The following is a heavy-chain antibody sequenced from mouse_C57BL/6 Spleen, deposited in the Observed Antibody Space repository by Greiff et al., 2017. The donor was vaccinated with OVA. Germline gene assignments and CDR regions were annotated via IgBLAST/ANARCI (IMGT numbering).Heavy chain of an antibody. D-gene: IGHD2-3*01. CDR2: ISDGGSYT. Sequence: EVNLVESGGGLVKPGGSLKLSCAASGFTFSSYAMSWVRQTPEKRLEWVATISDGGSYTYYPDNVKGRFTISRDNAKNNLYLQMSHLKSEDTAMYYCARVMRGIDYWGQGTTLTVSS. J-gene: IGHJ2*01. V-gene: IGHV5-4*03. CDR3: ARVMRGIDY. CDR1: GFTFSSYA.